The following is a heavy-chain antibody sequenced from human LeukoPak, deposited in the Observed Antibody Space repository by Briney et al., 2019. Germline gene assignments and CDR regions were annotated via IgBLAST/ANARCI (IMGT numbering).Heavy chain of an antibody. CDR3: ASNWSDFDY. D-gene: IGHD1-1*01. Sequence: SETLSLTCAVSGFSISSNNWWGWIRQPPGKGLEWIGYIYYDGNTYYNPSLKSRVAMSVDTSKNRFSLKLSSVTAVDTAVYYCASNWSDFDYWGRGTLVTVSS. CDR2: IYYDGNT. V-gene: IGHV4-28*01. J-gene: IGHJ4*02. CDR1: GFSISSNNW.